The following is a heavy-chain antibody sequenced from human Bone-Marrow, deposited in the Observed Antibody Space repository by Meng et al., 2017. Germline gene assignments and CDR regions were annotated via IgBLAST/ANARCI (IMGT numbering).Heavy chain of an antibody. CDR2: ISSSGSTI. J-gene: IGHJ4*02. CDR1: GFTFSSYE. V-gene: IGHV3-48*03. Sequence: LSLTCAASGFTFSSYEMNWVRQAPGKGLEWVSYISSSGSTIYYADSVKGRFTISRDNAKNSLYLQMNSLRAEDTAVYYCARGGGSGWLQTNFDYWGQGTLVTVSS. CDR3: ARGGGSGWLQTNFDY. D-gene: IGHD6-19*01.